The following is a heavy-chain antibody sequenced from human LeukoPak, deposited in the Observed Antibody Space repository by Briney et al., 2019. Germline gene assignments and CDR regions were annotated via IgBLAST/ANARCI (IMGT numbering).Heavy chain of an antibody. D-gene: IGHD1-26*01. J-gene: IGHJ4*02. V-gene: IGHV4-30-4*08. CDR2: IYYSGST. Sequence: SETLSLTCTVSGGSISSGDYYWSWIRQPPGKGLEWIGYIYYSGSTYYNPSLKSRVTISVDTSKNQFSLKLSSATAADTAVYYCARVIVGATFDYWGQGTLVTVSS. CDR3: ARVIVGATFDY. CDR1: GGSISSGDYY.